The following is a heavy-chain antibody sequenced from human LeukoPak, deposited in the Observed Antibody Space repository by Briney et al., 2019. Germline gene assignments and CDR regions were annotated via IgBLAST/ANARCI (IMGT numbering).Heavy chain of an antibody. D-gene: IGHD6-13*01. J-gene: IGHJ5*02. Sequence: ASVKVSCKASGYTFTSHGITWVRQASGQGLEWMGWISAYNGNTNYAQKLQGRVTMTTDTSTSTAYMELRSLRSDDTAVYYCARLGPAGKGNWFDPWGQGTLVTVSS. CDR3: ARLGPAGKGNWFDP. CDR1: GYTFTSHG. V-gene: IGHV1-18*01. CDR2: ISAYNGNT.